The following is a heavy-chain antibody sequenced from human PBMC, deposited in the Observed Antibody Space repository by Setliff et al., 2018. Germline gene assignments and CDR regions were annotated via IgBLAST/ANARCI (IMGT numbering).Heavy chain of an antibody. D-gene: IGHD5-12*01. V-gene: IGHV4-39*01. CDR3: TRAGTGGYKSGFDY. Sequence: SETLSLTCTVSGASISSGTYYWAWIRQPPGKGLEWIGRIHYRGTTYSNASLASRLTISVDTAKNQFSLKLTSVTAADTAVYYCTRAGTGGYKSGFDYWGQGTLVTVS. CDR1: GASISSGTYY. CDR2: IHYRGTT. J-gene: IGHJ4*02.